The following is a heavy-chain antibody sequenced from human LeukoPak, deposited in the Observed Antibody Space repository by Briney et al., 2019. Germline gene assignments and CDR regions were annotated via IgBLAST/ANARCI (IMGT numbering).Heavy chain of an antibody. D-gene: IGHD3-3*01. Sequence: GGSLKLPCAASGFTFSGSAMHWVRQASGKGLEWVGRIRSKANSYATAYAASVKGRFTISRDDSKNTAYLQMNSLKTEDTAVYYCTRHGGAGSGYYSENYYYYGMDVWGQGTTVTVSS. V-gene: IGHV3-73*01. CDR3: TRHGGAGSGYYSENYYYYGMDV. CDR2: IRSKANSYAT. CDR1: GFTFSGSA. J-gene: IGHJ6*02.